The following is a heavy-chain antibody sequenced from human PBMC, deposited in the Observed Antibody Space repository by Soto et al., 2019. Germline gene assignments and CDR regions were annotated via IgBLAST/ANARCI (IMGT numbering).Heavy chain of an antibody. CDR1: GGTFSSYA. J-gene: IGHJ6*02. CDR2: IIPIFGTA. D-gene: IGHD2-21*02. CDR3: ARRGPIVVVTASLYYYYGMDV. V-gene: IGHV1-69*13. Sequence: SVKVSCKASGGTFSSYAISWVRQAPGQGLEWMGGIIPIFGTANYAQKFQGRVTITADESTSTAYMELSSLRSEDTAVYYCARRGPIVVVTASLYYYYGMDVWGQGTTVTVS.